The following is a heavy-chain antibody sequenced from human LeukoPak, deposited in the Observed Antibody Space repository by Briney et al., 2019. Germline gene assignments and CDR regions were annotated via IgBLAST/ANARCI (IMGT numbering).Heavy chain of an antibody. J-gene: IGHJ4*02. Sequence: SETLSLTCTVSGGSIGSSNYYWGWIRQPPGKGLEWIGHIFYSGNTYYNPSLRSRVTISVDTSKNQFSLHLSSVTAADTATYYCARRVITYSSTFFAFWGQGNLVTVSS. CDR1: GGSIGSSNYY. CDR2: IFYSGNT. D-gene: IGHD2/OR15-2a*01. CDR3: ARRVITYSSTFFAF. V-gene: IGHV4-39*01.